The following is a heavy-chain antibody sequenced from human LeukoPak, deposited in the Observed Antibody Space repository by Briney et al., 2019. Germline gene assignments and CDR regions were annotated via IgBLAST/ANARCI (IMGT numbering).Heavy chain of an antibody. Sequence: SQTLSLTCTVSGGSISSGGYYWSWIRQHPGKGLEWIGYIYYSGSTYYNPSLKSRVTISVDTSKNQFSLKLSSVTAADTAVYYCARWSIAARVGKLGFDYWGQGTLVTVSS. J-gene: IGHJ4*02. V-gene: IGHV4-31*03. CDR3: ARWSIAARVGKLGFDY. CDR2: IYYSGST. D-gene: IGHD6-6*01. CDR1: GGSISSGGYY.